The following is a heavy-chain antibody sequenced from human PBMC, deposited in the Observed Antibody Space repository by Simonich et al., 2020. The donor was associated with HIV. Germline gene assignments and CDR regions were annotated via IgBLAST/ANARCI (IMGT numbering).Heavy chain of an antibody. D-gene: IGHD5-12*01. CDR1: GGSFSGYY. CDR3: ARRSGYDLDY. CDR2: INHSGST. Sequence: QVQLQQWGAGLLKPSSTLSLTCAVYGGSFSGYYWSWIRQPPGKGLEWIGEINHSGSTDYNPSLKSRVTISVDTSKNQFSLKLSSVTAADTAVFYCARRSGYDLDYWGQGTLVTVSS. V-gene: IGHV4-34*01. J-gene: IGHJ4*02.